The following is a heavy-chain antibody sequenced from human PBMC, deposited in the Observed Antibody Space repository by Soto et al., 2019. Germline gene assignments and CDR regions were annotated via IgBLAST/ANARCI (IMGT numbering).Heavy chain of an antibody. V-gene: IGHV3-48*03. CDR3: ARDQKRYYYYYGMDV. CDR2: ISSSGSTI. Sequence: GGSLRLSCAASGFTFSSYEVNWVRQAPGKGLEWVSYISSSGSTIYYADSVKGRFTISRDNAKNSLYLQMNSLRAEDTAVYYCARDQKRYYYYYGMDVWGQGTTVTVSS. CDR1: GFTFSSYE. J-gene: IGHJ6*02.